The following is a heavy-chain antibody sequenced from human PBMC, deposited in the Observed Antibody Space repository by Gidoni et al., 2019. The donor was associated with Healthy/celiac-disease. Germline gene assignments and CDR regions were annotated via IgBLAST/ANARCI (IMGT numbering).Heavy chain of an antibody. J-gene: IGHJ4*02. CDR1: GFTFSSYS. CDR2: ISSSSSYI. CDR3: GPDYFDY. D-gene: IGHD3-22*01. Sequence: EVQLVESGGGLVKPGGSLRLSCAASGFTFSSYSMNWVRQAPGKGLEWVSSISSSSSYIYYADSVKGRFTISRDNAKNSLYLQMNSPRASFNYYDSSGPDYFDYWGQGTLVTVSS. V-gene: IGHV3-21*01.